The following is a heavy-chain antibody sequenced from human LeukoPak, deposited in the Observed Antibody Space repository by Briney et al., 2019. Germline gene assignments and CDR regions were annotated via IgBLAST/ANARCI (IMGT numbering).Heavy chain of an antibody. J-gene: IGHJ4*02. Sequence: ASVKVSCKASGYTFTSYYMHWVRQAPGQGLEWMGIINPSGGSTSYAQEFQGRVTMTRDTSTSTVYMELSSLRSEDTAVYYCARAVSGYDWAIDYWGQGTLVTVSP. CDR1: GYTFTSYY. CDR2: INPSGGST. CDR3: ARAVSGYDWAIDY. V-gene: IGHV1-46*01. D-gene: IGHD5-12*01.